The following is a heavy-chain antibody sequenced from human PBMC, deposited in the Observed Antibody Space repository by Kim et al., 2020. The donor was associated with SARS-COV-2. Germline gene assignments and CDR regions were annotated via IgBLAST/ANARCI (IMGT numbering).Heavy chain of an antibody. CDR1: GGSFSGYY. J-gene: IGHJ6*02. CDR3: ARERFMTTFSSAYYYYYGMDV. V-gene: IGHV4-34*01. CDR2: INHSGST. Sequence: SETLSLTCAVYGGSFSGYYWSWIRQPPGKGLEWIGEINHSGSTNYNPSLKSRVTISVDTSKNQFSLKLSSVTAADTAVYYCARERFMTTFSSAYYYYYGMDVWGQGTTVTVSS. D-gene: IGHD3-16*01.